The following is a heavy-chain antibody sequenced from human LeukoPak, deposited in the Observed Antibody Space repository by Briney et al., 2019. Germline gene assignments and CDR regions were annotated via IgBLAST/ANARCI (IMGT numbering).Heavy chain of an antibody. J-gene: IGHJ4*02. Sequence: GGSLRLSCAASGFTFSSYTMNWVRQAPGKGLEWVSYISSDSRTIYYADSVKGRFTISRDNAKNSLYLQMKSLRDEDTAVYYCARYGSGTSYITNYFDYWGQGTLVTVSS. CDR3: ARYGSGTSYITNYFDY. D-gene: IGHD3-10*01. CDR1: GFTFSSYT. CDR2: ISSDSRTI. V-gene: IGHV3-48*02.